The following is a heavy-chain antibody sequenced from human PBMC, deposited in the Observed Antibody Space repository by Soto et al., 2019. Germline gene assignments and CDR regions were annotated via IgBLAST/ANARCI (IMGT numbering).Heavy chain of an antibody. CDR3: ETPGVAAAGMPDY. V-gene: IGHV4-4*02. CDR2: IYHSGST. CDR1: GGSISSSNW. Sequence: SETLSLTCAVSGGSISSSNWWSWVRQPPGKGLEWIGEIYHSGSTNYNPSLKSRVTISVDKSKNQFSLKLSSVTAADTAVYYCETPGVAAAGMPDYWGQGTLVTVSS. D-gene: IGHD6-13*01. J-gene: IGHJ4*02.